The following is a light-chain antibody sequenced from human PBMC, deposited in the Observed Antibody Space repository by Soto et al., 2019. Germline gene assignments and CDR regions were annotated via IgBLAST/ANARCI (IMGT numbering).Light chain of an antibody. V-gene: IGKV3-20*01. J-gene: IGKJ5*01. CDR1: QSVSSSY. CDR3: QQYGTTPIT. CDR2: GAS. Sequence: EIVLTQSPGTLSLSPGERATLSCRTSQSVSSSYLAWYQQKPGQAPRLLIYGASSRATGIPGRFSGSGSGTDFTLTISRLEPEDFAVYYCQQYGTTPITFGQGTRLEIK.